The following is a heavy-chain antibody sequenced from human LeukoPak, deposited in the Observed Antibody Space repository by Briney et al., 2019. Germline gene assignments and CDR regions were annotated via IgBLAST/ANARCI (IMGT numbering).Heavy chain of an antibody. V-gene: IGHV3-74*01. CDR2: ISPTGSTT. CDR3: VSFYETY. J-gene: IGHJ4*02. D-gene: IGHD2/OR15-2a*01. Sequence: QTGGSLRLSCTASGFSFSGHWMHWARQLPGKGLVWVSRISPTGSTTSYADSVKGRFTISKDNAKNTVYLQMNSLRAEDTAVYYCVSFYETYWGRGTLVTVSS. CDR1: GFSFSGHW.